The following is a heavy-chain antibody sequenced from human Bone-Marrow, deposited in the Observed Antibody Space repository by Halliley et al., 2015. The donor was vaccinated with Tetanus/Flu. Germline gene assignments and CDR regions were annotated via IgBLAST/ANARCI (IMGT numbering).Heavy chain of an antibody. CDR3: AKGSAEDYVDD. J-gene: IGHJ4*02. CDR2: ISDDANIE. V-gene: IGHV3-30*18. Sequence: GLEWVAAISDDANIEYYPDSVKGRFTISRDNSKNTLFLHMNSLRVGDTALYYCAKGSAEDYVDDWGQGTLVTVSS.